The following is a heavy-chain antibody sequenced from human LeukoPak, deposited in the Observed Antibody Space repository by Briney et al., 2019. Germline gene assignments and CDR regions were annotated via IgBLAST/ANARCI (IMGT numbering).Heavy chain of an antibody. CDR1: GYTFTGYY. CDR3: VSLFIAAAYDAFDI. J-gene: IGHJ3*02. D-gene: IGHD6-13*01. CDR2: INPNSGGT. V-gene: IGHV1-2*02. Sequence: ASVKVSCKASGYTFTGYYMHWVRQAPGQGLEWMGWINPNSGGTNYAQKFQGRVTMTRDTSISTAYMELSRLRSDDTAVYYCVSLFIAAAYDAFDIWGQGTMVTVSS.